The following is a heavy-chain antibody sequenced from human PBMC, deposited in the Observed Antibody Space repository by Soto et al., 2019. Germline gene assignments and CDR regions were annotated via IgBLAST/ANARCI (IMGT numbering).Heavy chain of an antibody. CDR1: GYTCTSYG. CDR2: ISAYNGNT. J-gene: IGHJ4*02. CDR3: ARRPPVITYYYDSSGYLDY. V-gene: IGHV1-18*04. D-gene: IGHD3-22*01. Sequence: ASVKVSCKASGYTCTSYGISWVRQAPGQGLEWMGWISAYNGNTNYAQKLQGRVTMTTDTSTSTAYMELRSLRSDDTAVYYCARRPPVITYYYDSSGYLDYWGQGTLVTVSS.